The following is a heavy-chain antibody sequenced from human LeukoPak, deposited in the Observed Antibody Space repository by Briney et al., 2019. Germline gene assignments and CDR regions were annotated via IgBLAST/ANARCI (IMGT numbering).Heavy chain of an antibody. CDR2: IIPIFGTA. CDR1: GGTFNTYA. Sequence: SVKVSCKASGGTFNTYAISWVRQAPGQGLEWMGGIIPIFGTANYAQKFQGRVTMTSNISITKAYMELSSLRFEDTAVYYCARVPRGGDRFDPWGQGTLVTVSS. CDR3: ARVPRGGDRFDP. V-gene: IGHV1-69*05. J-gene: IGHJ5*02. D-gene: IGHD3-16*01.